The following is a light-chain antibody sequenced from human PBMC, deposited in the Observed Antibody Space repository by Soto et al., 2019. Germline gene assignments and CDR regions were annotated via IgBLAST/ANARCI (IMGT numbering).Light chain of an antibody. V-gene: IGKV1-39*01. J-gene: IGKJ2*01. CDR2: SAS. CDR3: QQSFSSPPHT. CDR1: QSITTY. Sequence: DIQMTQSPSSLSASVGDRVTITCRASQSITTYLNWYQQEPGKAPTLLIYSASTLQSGVPSRFIGSGSWADLTLTISSLQPEDFATDYCQQSFSSPPHTFGQGTKLEIK.